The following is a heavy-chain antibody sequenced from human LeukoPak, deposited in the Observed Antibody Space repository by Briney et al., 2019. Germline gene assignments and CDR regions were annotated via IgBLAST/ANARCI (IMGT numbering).Heavy chain of an antibody. CDR1: GGSISSSSYY. CDR3: ARQYCSGTSCYIYYFYYYLDV. D-gene: IGHD2-2*02. V-gene: IGHV4-39*01. J-gene: IGHJ6*03. Sequence: SETLSLTCTVSGGSISSSSYYWGWIRQPPGKGLEWIGSIYYGGSTYYNPSLKSRVTISVDTSKNQFSLKLRSVTAANTAVYYCARQYCSGTSCYIYYFYYYLDVWGKGTTVTVSS. CDR2: IYYGGST.